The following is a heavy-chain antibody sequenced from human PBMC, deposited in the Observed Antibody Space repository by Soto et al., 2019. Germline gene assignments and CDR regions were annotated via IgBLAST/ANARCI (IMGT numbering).Heavy chain of an antibody. J-gene: IGHJ2*01. CDR3: AREYLGFSSSGTHQGYFDL. CDR1: GFTFSSYW. D-gene: IGHD6-13*01. V-gene: IGHV3-74*01. CDR2: INSDGSST. Sequence: EVQLVESGGGLVQPGGSLRLSCAASGFTFSSYWMHWVRQAPGKGLVWVSRINSDGSSTSYADSVKGRFTISRDNAKNTLYLQMNSLRAEDTAVYYCAREYLGFSSSGTHQGYFDLWGRGTLVTVSS.